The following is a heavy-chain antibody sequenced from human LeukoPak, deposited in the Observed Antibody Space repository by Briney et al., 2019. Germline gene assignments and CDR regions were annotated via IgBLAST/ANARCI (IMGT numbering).Heavy chain of an antibody. J-gene: IGHJ6*03. CDR3: ARVPGVFTPNYYYMDV. V-gene: IGHV1-69*05. CDR2: IIPIFGTA. CDR1: GGTFSSYA. D-gene: IGHD6-13*01. Sequence: SVKVSCKASGGTFSSYAISWVRQAPGQGLEWMGGIIPIFGTANYAQKFQGRVTITTDESTSTAYMELSSLRSEDTAVYYCARVPGVFTPNYYYMDVWGKGTTVTVSS.